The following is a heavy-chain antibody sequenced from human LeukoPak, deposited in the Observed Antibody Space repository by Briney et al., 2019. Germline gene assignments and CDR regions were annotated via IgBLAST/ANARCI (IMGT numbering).Heavy chain of an antibody. CDR1: GFTLSSHG. CDR3: ARDRGHYYDSSGYWSYFDY. V-gene: IGHV3-30*14. Sequence: GRSLRLSCTVSGFTLSSHGMHWVRQAPGKGLEWVAVISKDGSKKYYADSVKGRLTISRDNSKSTLWLQVDSLSAEDTALYYCARDRGHYYDSSGYWSYFDYWGQGTLVIVSS. D-gene: IGHD3-22*01. J-gene: IGHJ4*02. CDR2: ISKDGSKK.